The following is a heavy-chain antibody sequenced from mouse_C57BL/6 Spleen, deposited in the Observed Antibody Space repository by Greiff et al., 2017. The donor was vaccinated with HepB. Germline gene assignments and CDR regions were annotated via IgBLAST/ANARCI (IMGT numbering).Heavy chain of an antibody. CDR3: ARPGTGYYYAMDY. CDR2: ISSGSSTI. V-gene: IGHV5-17*01. Sequence: EVKVVESGGGLVKPGGSLKLSCAASGFTFSDDGMHWVRQAPEKGLEWVAYISSGSSTIYYADTVKGRFTISRDNAKNTLFLQMTSLRSEDTAMYYCARPGTGYYYAMDYWGPGTSVTVSS. J-gene: IGHJ4*01. CDR1: GFTFSDDG. D-gene: IGHD4-1*01.